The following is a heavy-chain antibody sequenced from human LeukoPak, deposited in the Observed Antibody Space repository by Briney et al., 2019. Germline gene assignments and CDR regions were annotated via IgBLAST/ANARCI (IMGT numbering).Heavy chain of an antibody. D-gene: IGHD2-21*01. CDR1: GFTFSSYA. J-gene: IGHJ3*02. CDR2: ISGSGGGT. CDR3: AKDGFLLWRGAFDI. V-gene: IGHV3-23*01. Sequence: GGSLRLSCAASGFTFSSYAMSWVRQAPGKGLEWVSAISGSGGGTYYTDSVKGRFTISRDNSKNTLWLQMNSLRAEDTAVYYCAKDGFLLWRGAFDIWGQGTVVTVSS.